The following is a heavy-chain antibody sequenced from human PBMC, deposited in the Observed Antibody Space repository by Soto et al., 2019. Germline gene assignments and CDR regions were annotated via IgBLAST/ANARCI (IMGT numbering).Heavy chain of an antibody. CDR1: GGSISSGGYY. J-gene: IGHJ4*02. V-gene: IGHV4-31*03. CDR3: ARAYDSSGYSFMLRAPSFDY. Sequence: PSETLSLTCTVSGGSISSGGYYWSWIRQHPGKGLEWIGYIYYSGSTYYNPSLKSRVTISVDTSKNQFSLKLSSVTAADTAVYYCARAYDSSGYSFMLRAPSFDYWGQGTLVTVSS. D-gene: IGHD3-22*01. CDR2: IYYSGST.